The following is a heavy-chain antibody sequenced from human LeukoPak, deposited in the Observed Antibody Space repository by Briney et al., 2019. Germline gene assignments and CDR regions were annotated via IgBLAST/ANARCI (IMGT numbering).Heavy chain of an antibody. Sequence: GASVKVSCKASGYTFTGYYMHWVRQAPGQGLEWMGRINPNSGGTNYAQKFQGRVTMTRDTSISTAYMELSRLRSDDTAMYYCARDYDILTGYYKVPIEDAFDIWGQGTMVTVSS. CDR1: GYTFTGYY. CDR3: ARDYDILTGYYKVPIEDAFDI. J-gene: IGHJ3*02. CDR2: INPNSGGT. V-gene: IGHV1-2*06. D-gene: IGHD3-9*01.